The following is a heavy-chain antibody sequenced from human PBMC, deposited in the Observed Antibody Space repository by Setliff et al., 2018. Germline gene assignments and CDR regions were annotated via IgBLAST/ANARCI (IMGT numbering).Heavy chain of an antibody. CDR3: AKEPSSCSAPRPSLCGYFDS. CDR1: GITFINAA. J-gene: IGHJ4*01. D-gene: IGHD2-21*01. Sequence: SGGSLRLSCVTSGITFINAAMAWVRQAPGKGPEWISFIYSGSSDAVFADSVKGRFTISRDNSRNTLFLQMNSLRAEDTAVYYCAKEPSSCSAPRPSLCGYFDSWGQGTQVTVLL. V-gene: IGHV3-23*03. CDR2: IYSGSSDA.